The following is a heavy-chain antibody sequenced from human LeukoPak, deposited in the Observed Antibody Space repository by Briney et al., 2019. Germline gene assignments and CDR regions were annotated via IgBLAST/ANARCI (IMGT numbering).Heavy chain of an antibody. J-gene: IGHJ3*02. CDR1: GGSFSGYY. CDR3: AREGSIVGAPGTFDI. Sequence: SETLSLTCAVYGGSFSGYYWGWIRQPPGKWLEWIGSIYYSGSTYYNPSLKSRVTISVDTSKNQFSLKLSSVTAADTAVYYCAREGSIVGAPGTFDIWGQGTMVTVSS. CDR2: IYYSGST. V-gene: IGHV4-34*01. D-gene: IGHD1-26*01.